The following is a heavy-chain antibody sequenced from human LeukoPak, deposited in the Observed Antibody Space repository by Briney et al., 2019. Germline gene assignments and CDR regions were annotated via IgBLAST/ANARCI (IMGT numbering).Heavy chain of an antibody. D-gene: IGHD5-18*01. Sequence: GGSLRLSCAASGFTFSNYWMSWVRQAPGKGLEWVANIKQDGSEKYYVDSVKGRFTISRDNAESSLYLQLNSLRAKDTAVYYCAREEYTYGHGGFDFWGQGSLVTVSS. CDR2: IKQDGSEK. J-gene: IGHJ4*02. CDR1: GFTFSNYW. V-gene: IGHV3-7*01. CDR3: AREEYTYGHGGFDF.